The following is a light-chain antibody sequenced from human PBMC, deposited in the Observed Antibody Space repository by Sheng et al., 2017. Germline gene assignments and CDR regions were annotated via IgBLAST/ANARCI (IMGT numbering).Light chain of an antibody. V-gene: IGKV1-39*01. Sequence: DIQMTQSPSSLSASVGDRVTISCRASQSISDFLNWYQQKPGKAPQLLIYAASTLQSGVPSRFSGSGSGTDFTLTISSLQPEDFATYFCQQSYTTPRTFGQGPRWK. CDR2: AAS. CDR3: QQSYTTPRT. CDR1: QSISDF. J-gene: IGKJ1*01.